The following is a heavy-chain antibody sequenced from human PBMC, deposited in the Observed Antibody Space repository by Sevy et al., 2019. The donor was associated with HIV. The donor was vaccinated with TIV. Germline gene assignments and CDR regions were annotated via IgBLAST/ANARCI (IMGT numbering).Heavy chain of an antibody. V-gene: IGHV3-23*01. J-gene: IGHJ6*02. Sequence: GGSLRLSCAASGFTFSSYAMSWVRQAPGKGLEWVSAISHSGDGTYYADSVKGRLTISRDNSKNTLYLEMNSLRAEDTAVYYCAKGTLVVPTVIYYYYGMPVWGQGTTVTVSS. CDR1: GFTFSSYA. D-gene: IGHD2-2*02. CDR2: ISHSGDGT. CDR3: AKGTLVVPTVIYYYYGMPV.